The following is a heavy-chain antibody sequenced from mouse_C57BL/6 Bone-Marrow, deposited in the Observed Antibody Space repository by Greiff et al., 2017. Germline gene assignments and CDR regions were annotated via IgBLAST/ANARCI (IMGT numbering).Heavy chain of an antibody. Sequence: VQLQQSGPELVKPGASVKISCKASGYAFSSSWMNWVKQRPGKGLEWIGRIYPGDGDTNYNGKFKGKATLTADKSSSTAYMQLSSLTSEDSAVYFCASLLLRCGYYFDYWGQGTTLTVSS. CDR2: IYPGDGDT. CDR1: GYAFSSSW. CDR3: ASLLLRCGYYFDY. D-gene: IGHD1-1*01. J-gene: IGHJ2*01. V-gene: IGHV1-82*01.